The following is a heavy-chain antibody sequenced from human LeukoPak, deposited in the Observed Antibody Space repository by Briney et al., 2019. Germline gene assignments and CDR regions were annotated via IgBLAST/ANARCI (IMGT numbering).Heavy chain of an antibody. V-gene: IGHV3-30*02. J-gene: IGHJ4*02. CDR3: AKDYLEEASYNDRTGDLGLGELLDN. CDR1: RFTFSSHG. CDR2: IRFDGTSA. Sequence: PGGSLRLSCAASRFTFSSHGMHWVRQAPGKGMQWVAFIRFDGTSAYYADSVKGRFIISRDNSQNTVFLQMTGLRPEDTAVYYCAKDYLEEASYNDRTGDLGLGELLDNWGQGTLVTVSA. D-gene: IGHD3-22*01.